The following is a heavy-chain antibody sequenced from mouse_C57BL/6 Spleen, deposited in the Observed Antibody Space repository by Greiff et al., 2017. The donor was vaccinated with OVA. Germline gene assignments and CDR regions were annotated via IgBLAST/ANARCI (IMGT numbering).Heavy chain of an antibody. D-gene: IGHD1-1*01. Sequence: EVKLMESGGGLVKPGGSLKLSCAASGFTFSDYGMHWVRQAPEKGLEWVAYISSGSSTIYYADTVKGRFTISRDNAKNTLFLQMTSLRSEDTAMYYCARTYYYGIDYWGQGTTLTVSS. CDR2: ISSGSSTI. CDR1: GFTFSDYG. V-gene: IGHV5-17*01. J-gene: IGHJ2*01. CDR3: ARTYYYGIDY.